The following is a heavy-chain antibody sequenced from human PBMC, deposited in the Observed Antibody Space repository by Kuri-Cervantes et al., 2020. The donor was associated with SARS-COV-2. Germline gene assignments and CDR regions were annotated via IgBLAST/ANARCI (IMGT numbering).Heavy chain of an antibody. Sequence: GESLKISCAASGFTFSSYGMHWVRQAPGKGLEWVAVISYDGSNKYYADSVKGRFTISRDNSKNTLYLQMNSLRAEDTAVYYCARDFNGWSPRYAFDIWGQGTMVTVSS. J-gene: IGHJ3*02. CDR2: ISYDGSNK. V-gene: IGHV3-30*03. CDR3: ARDFNGWSPRYAFDI. D-gene: IGHD6-19*01. CDR1: GFTFSSYG.